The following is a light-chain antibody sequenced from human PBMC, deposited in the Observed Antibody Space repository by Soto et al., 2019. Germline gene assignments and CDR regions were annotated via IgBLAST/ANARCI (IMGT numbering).Light chain of an antibody. J-gene: IGKJ2*01. V-gene: IGKV3-15*01. CDR3: QQYHSWPHT. CDR2: GAF. CDR1: QSVTSN. Sequence: ETVLTQSPATLSVSPGERATFSCKASQSVTSNLAWYQQKPGQVPRLLIYGAFTSATGIPARFSGSGSGTDFTLTISSLQSEDFAIYHCQQYHSWPHTFGQGTKLEIK.